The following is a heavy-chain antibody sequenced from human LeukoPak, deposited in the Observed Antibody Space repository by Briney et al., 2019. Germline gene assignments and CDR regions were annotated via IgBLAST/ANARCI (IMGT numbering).Heavy chain of an antibody. Sequence: SETLSLTCTVSDDSISNYYWSWIRQSPGKGLEWIGYIYYSGSTNYNPSLKSRVTISVDTSKNQFSLKLSSVTAADTAVYYCARETCSGGSCFQFDFWGQGTLVTVSS. D-gene: IGHD2-15*01. V-gene: IGHV4-59*01. CDR3: ARETCSGGSCFQFDF. J-gene: IGHJ4*02. CDR2: IYYSGST. CDR1: DDSISNYY.